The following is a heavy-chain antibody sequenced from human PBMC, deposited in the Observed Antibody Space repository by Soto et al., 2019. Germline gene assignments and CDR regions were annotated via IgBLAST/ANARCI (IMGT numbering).Heavy chain of an antibody. Sequence: GGSLRLSCAASGFTFSSYSMNWVRQAPGKGLEWVSSISSSSSYIYYADSVKGRFTISRDNAKNSLYLQRNSLRAEDTAVYYCARGDSGYSESDWFDPWGQGTLVTVSS. V-gene: IGHV3-21*01. J-gene: IGHJ5*02. D-gene: IGHD5-18*01. CDR2: ISSSSSYI. CDR3: ARGDSGYSESDWFDP. CDR1: GFTFSSYS.